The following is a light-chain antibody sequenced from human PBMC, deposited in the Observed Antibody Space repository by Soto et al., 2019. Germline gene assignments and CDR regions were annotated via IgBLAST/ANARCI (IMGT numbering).Light chain of an antibody. CDR3: QQYGSP. V-gene: IGKV3-20*01. J-gene: IGKJ4*01. CDR2: GAS. CDR1: QSVSSSY. Sequence: EIVLTQSPGTLSLSPGERATLSCRASQSVSSSYLAWYQQKPGQAPRLLIYGASSRATGIPDRFSGSGSGTDFTVTISRLEPEDFAVYYCQQYGSPFGGGTKVEIK.